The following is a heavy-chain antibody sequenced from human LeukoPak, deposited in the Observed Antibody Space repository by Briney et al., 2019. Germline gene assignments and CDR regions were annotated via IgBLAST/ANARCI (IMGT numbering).Heavy chain of an antibody. CDR1: GGTFSSYA. J-gene: IGHJ4*02. Sequence: SVKVSCTASGGTFSSYAISWVRQAPGQGLEWMGRIIPILGIANYAQKFQGRVTITADKSTSTAYMELSSLRSEDTAVYYCARGGRFGSGSAFFDYWGQGTLVTVFS. CDR3: ARGGRFGSGSAFFDY. CDR2: IIPILGIA. V-gene: IGHV1-69*04. D-gene: IGHD3-10*01.